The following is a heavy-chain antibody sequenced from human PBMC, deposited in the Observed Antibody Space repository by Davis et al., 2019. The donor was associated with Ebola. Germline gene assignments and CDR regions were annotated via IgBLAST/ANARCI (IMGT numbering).Heavy chain of an antibody. D-gene: IGHD1-26*01. Sequence: GESLKIPCKASGYSFTSFWIGWVRQPPGQGLEWMGAILPGDSDTSYSPSFQGQVAISADKSITTAYLHWNSLKASDTAMYYCARQGAPYIAPANWGQGTLVTVSS. V-gene: IGHV5-51*01. CDR1: GYSFTSFW. CDR3: ARQGAPYIAPAN. CDR2: ILPGDSDT. J-gene: IGHJ4*02.